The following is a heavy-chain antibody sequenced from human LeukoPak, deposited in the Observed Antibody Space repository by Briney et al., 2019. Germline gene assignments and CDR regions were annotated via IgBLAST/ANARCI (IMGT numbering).Heavy chain of an antibody. J-gene: IGHJ5*02. Sequence: SETLSLTCAVYGGSFSGYYWSCIRDPPGRGLECMGEINHSGSTNYNPPLKSRDTISVDTSKTQFSLKLSSVTAADTAVYYCARAYFSSWYMNWFDPWGQGTLVTVSS. V-gene: IGHV4-34*01. CDR1: GGSFSGYY. CDR2: INHSGST. CDR3: ARAYFSSWYMNWFDP. D-gene: IGHD6-13*01.